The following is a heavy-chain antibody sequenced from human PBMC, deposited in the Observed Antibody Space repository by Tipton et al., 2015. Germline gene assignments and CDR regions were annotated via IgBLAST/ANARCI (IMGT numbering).Heavy chain of an antibody. CDR2: ISHSGET. D-gene: IGHD3-9*01. CDR1: GGSFSGYY. Sequence: GLVKPSETLSLSCGVHGGSFSGYYWNWIRRPPGKGLEWIGEISHSGETRYNPSLKSRLTISLDTSKDQLSLKLTSVTAADTAVYYCACQDYDSLTRDYQTVDYWGQGTLVTVSS. V-gene: IGHV4-34*01. J-gene: IGHJ4*02. CDR3: ACQDYDSLTRDYQTVDY.